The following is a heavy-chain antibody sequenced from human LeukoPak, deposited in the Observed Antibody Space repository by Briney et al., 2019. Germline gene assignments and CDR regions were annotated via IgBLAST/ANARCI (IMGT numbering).Heavy chain of an antibody. CDR1: GGSISSSSYY. D-gene: IGHD5-12*01. V-gene: IGHV4-39*01. CDR3: ARGAVTTNPSNFDY. J-gene: IGHJ4*02. Sequence: SETLSLTCTVSGGSISSSSYYWGWIRQPPGKGLEWIGSISYSGSTYYNPSLKSRVTISGDTSQTQFSLNLTSVTAADTAVYFCARGAVTTNPSNFDYWGQGTLVTVSS. CDR2: ISYSGST.